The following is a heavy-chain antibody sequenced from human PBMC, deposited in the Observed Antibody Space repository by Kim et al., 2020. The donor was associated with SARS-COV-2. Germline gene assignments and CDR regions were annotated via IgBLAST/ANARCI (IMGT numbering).Heavy chain of an antibody. CDR1: GFSFNYYW. V-gene: IGHV3-7*04. Sequence: GGSLRLSCETSGFSFNYYWMTWVRQAPGKGLEWVANILQQRGSEKNYVDSVKGRFTISADNTKNSLYLQMDSLRVEDTAVYYCVRGHGWFDPWGQGTLVT. CDR2: ILQQRGSEK. J-gene: IGHJ5*02. CDR3: VRGHGWFDP.